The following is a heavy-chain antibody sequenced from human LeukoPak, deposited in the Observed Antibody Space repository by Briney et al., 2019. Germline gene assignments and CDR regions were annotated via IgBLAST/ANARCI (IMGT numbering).Heavy chain of an antibody. CDR3: ARDDCSSTTCYAY. CDR1: GSTFSYYG. CDR2: IRYDGSNQ. D-gene: IGHD2-2*01. J-gene: IGHJ4*02. V-gene: IGHV3-33*01. Sequence: PGGSLRLSCAASGSTFSYYGMHWVRQAPGKGLEWVAGIRYDGSNQYYADSVKGRFTISRDNPRNTLYLQMNSLRAEDTAVYYCARDDCSSTTCYAYWGQGTLVTVSS.